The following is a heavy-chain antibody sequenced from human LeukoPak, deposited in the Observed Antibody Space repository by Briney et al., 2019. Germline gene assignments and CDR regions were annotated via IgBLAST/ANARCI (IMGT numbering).Heavy chain of an antibody. CDR2: ISSSSSYI. Sequence: GGSLRLSCAASGFTFSSYSMNWVRQAPGKGLEWVSSISSSSSYIYYADSVKGRFTISRDNSQNTLYLQLNSLRAEDTAVYYCARPRSITGPFDYWGQGTLVTVSS. V-gene: IGHV3-21*04. CDR3: ARPRSITGPFDY. D-gene: IGHD1-14*01. J-gene: IGHJ4*02. CDR1: GFTFSSYS.